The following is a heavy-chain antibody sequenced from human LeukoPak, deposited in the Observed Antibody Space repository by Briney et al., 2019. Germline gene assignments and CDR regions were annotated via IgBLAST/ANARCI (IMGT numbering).Heavy chain of an antibody. CDR3: ARQGIASAGAGTDY. J-gene: IGHJ4*02. CDR2: IYYRGST. CDR1: GGSISNSSYY. D-gene: IGHD6-13*01. Sequence: SETLSLTCTVSGGSISNSSYYWGWIRQPPGKGLEWVGSIYYRGSTYFNPSLKSRVPISVDTSKNQFSLKLSSVTAADTAVFYCARQGIASAGAGTDYWGQGTLVTVSS. V-gene: IGHV4-39*01.